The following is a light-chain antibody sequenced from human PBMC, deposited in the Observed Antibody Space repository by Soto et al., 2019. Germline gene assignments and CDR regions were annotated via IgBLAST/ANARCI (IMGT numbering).Light chain of an antibody. Sequence: EIVLTQSPATLSVSPGERATLSCRASQSVNQKLGWYQQKPGQAHRLLIYVASYRATGIQARFSGSGSGTEYTLTISNLQAEDFAVYYCKQFNNWPHTFGQGTKVDIK. CDR3: KQFNNWPHT. CDR2: VAS. J-gene: IGKJ2*01. CDR1: QSVNQK. V-gene: IGKV3-15*01.